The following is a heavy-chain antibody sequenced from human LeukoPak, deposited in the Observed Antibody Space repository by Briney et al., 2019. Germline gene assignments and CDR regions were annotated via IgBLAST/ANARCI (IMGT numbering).Heavy chain of an antibody. D-gene: IGHD3-10*01. CDR3: ARGPTVLLWFGEYDAFDI. CDR1: GGSISSGGYY. J-gene: IGHJ3*02. V-gene: IGHV4-30-2*01. Sequence: SETLSLTCTVSGGSISSGGYYWSWIRQPPGKGLEWIGYIYHSGSTYYNPSLKSRVTISVDRSKNQFSLKLSSVTAADTAVYYCARGPTVLLWFGEYDAFDIWGQGTMVTVSS. CDR2: IYHSGST.